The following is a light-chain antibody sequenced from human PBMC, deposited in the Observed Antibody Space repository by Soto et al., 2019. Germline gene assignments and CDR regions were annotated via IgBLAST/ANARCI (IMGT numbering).Light chain of an antibody. V-gene: IGKV3-15*01. CDR2: GAS. CDR3: QQYKDWPTT. J-gene: IGKJ1*01. CDR1: QTISSS. Sequence: IVLTQSPGTLSLSPGERATLSCRASQTISSSSLAWYQQKPGQAPRLLVYGASTRATGIPARFSGSGAGTDFTLTITSLQSEDFGVYFCQQYKDWPTTFGQGTKVDIK.